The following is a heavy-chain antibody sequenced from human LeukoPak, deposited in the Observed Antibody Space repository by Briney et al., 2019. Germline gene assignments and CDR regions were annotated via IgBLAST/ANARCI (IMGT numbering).Heavy chain of an antibody. V-gene: IGHV3-21*01. J-gene: IGHJ5*02. D-gene: IGHD3-10*01. Sequence: PGGSLRLSCAASGFTFSSYSMNWVRQAPGKGLDRVSSISSSSSYIYYADSVKGRFTISRDNAKNSLYPQMNSLRAEDTAVYYCARDGERITMVRGALGDWFDPWGQGTLVTVSS. CDR3: ARDGERITMVRGALGDWFDP. CDR1: GFTFSSYS. CDR2: ISSSSSYI.